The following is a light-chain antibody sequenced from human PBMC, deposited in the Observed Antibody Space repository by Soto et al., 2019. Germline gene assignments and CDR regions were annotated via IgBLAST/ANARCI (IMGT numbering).Light chain of an antibody. V-gene: IGKV1-39*01. J-gene: IGKJ2*01. CDR2: AAS. CDR3: QQSDSTPHT. Sequence: DIPMTQSPSSLSASVGDRVTITCRASQSISSYLNWYQQKPGKAPKLLIYAASSLQSGVPSRFSGSGSGTDFTLTISSLQPEDFATYYCQQSDSTPHTFGQGTKLEIK. CDR1: QSISSY.